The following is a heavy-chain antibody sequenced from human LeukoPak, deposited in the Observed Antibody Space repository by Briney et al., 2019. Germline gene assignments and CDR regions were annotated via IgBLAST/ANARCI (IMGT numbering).Heavy chain of an antibody. V-gene: IGHV3-7*03. CDR3: TTDTWYSAGH. Sequence: GGSLRLSCTASGFIFSGSWLAWIRQAPGKGLEWVAIIKKDGSEKYYVDSMKGRFTISRDNAKNSLFLQMNSLRAEDTAIYYCTTDTWYSAGHWGQGTLVTVSS. CDR1: GFIFSGSW. J-gene: IGHJ4*02. D-gene: IGHD2-15*01. CDR2: IKKDGSEK.